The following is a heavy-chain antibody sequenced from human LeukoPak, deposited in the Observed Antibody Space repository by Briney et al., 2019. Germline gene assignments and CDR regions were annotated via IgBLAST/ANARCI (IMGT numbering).Heavy chain of an antibody. V-gene: IGHV3-30-3*01. Sequence: GGSLRLSCAASGFTFSSYSMHWVRQAPGKGLEWVAVISYDGSNKYYADSVKGRFTISRDNSKNTLYLQMNSLRAENTAVYYCARVHGHGGTRKYYFDYWGQGTLVTVSS. D-gene: IGHD4-23*01. J-gene: IGHJ4*02. CDR3: ARVHGHGGTRKYYFDY. CDR2: ISYDGSNK. CDR1: GFTFSSYS.